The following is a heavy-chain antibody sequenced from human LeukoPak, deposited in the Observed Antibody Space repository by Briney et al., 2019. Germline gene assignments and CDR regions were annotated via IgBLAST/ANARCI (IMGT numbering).Heavy chain of an antibody. CDR2: IKRDGSEE. CDR1: EFPFSDYW. CDR3: ARFAIVPTMRTVDY. Sequence: GGSLRISCAASEFPFSDYWMTWVRQAPGKGLEWVSNIKRDGSEEYYVDSVKGRFTISRDNAKNSLYLQMNSLRVEDTAVYYCARFAIVPTMRTVDYWGQGTLVTVSS. V-gene: IGHV3-7*01. D-gene: IGHD5-12*01. J-gene: IGHJ4*02.